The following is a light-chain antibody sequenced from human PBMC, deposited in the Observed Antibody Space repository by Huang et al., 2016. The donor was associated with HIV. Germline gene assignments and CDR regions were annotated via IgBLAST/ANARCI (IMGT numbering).Light chain of an antibody. Sequence: TVLTQSPGTLSVSPGERAIVSCRASQSVGTNLAWYQHKVGQAPRLLIFSSSTRATGIPDRFSGSGSGTEFTLTISSLQSEDSALYYCQQYNNWPPLTFGGGTKVEIK. V-gene: IGKV3-15*01. CDR3: QQYNNWPPLT. CDR2: SSS. J-gene: IGKJ4*01. CDR1: QSVGTN.